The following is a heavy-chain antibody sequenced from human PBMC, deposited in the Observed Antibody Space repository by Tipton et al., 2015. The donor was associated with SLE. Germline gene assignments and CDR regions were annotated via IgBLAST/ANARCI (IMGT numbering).Heavy chain of an antibody. CDR3: ASILGNTNPSDF. J-gene: IGHJ4*02. CDR2: IDGSGSNT. V-gene: IGHV3-23*01. Sequence: SLRLSCAASGFTFNKYAMSWVRQVPGKGLEWVSGIDGSGSNTYYSDSVKGRFTISRDNSKITLYLQMDSLRPEDTSIYYCASILGNTNPSDFWGQGTLVTVSS. CDR1: GFTFNKYA. D-gene: IGHD2-8*01.